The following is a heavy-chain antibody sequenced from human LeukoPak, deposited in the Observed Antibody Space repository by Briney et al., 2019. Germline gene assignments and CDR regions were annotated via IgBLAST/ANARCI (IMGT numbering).Heavy chain of an antibody. D-gene: IGHD3-9*01. CDR1: GYTFTSYA. CDR2: INTNTGNP. CDR3: ARAPRYLGYDILTGHGGDY. V-gene: IGHV7-4-1*02. J-gene: IGHJ4*02. Sequence: GASVEVSCKASGYTFTSYAMNWVRQAPGQGLEWMGWINTNTGNPTYAQGFTGRFVFSLDTSVSTAYLQISSLKAEDTAVYYCARAPRYLGYDILTGHGGDYWGQGTLVTVSS.